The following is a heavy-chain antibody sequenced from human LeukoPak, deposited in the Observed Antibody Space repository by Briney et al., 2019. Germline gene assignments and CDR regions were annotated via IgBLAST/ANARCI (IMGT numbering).Heavy chain of an antibody. D-gene: IGHD3-22*01. Sequence: GGSLRLSCAASGLTFSSYAMNWVRQAPGKGLEWVSAISGSGGNTYYADSVKGRFTISRDNSRNTLYLQMNSLRAEDTAVYYCAKEYYYDSSGYPYYFDYWGQGTLVTVSS. CDR2: ISGSGGNT. V-gene: IGHV3-23*01. CDR3: AKEYYYDSSGYPYYFDY. CDR1: GLTFSSYA. J-gene: IGHJ4*02.